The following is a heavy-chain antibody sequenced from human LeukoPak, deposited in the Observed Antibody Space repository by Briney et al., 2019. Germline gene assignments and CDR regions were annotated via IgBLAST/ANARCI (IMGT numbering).Heavy chain of an antibody. J-gene: IGHJ4*02. Sequence: PGGSLRLSCAASGFTFSTYWMTWVRQAPGKGLEWVANINQDGSEKHYVDSVKGRFTTSRDNAKNSLYLQMNSLRAEDTAVYYCARSYGAFSGPVAYWGQGTLVTLSS. CDR1: GFTFSTYW. D-gene: IGHD4-17*01. V-gene: IGHV3-7*01. CDR3: ARSYGAFSGPVAY. CDR2: INQDGSEK.